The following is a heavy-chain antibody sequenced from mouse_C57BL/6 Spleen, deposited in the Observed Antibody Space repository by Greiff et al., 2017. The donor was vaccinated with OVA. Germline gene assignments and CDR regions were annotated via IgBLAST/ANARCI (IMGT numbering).Heavy chain of an antibody. D-gene: IGHD4-1*01. J-gene: IGHJ2*01. V-gene: IGHV1-26*01. CDR2: INPNNGGT. CDR3: ARRGTGFDY. Sequence: EVQLKQSGPELVKPGASVKISCKASGYTFTDYYMNWVKQSHGKSLEWIGDINPNNGGTSYNQKFKGKATLTVDKSSSTAYMELRSLTSEDSAVYYCARRGTGFDYWGQGTTLTVSS. CDR1: GYTFTDYY.